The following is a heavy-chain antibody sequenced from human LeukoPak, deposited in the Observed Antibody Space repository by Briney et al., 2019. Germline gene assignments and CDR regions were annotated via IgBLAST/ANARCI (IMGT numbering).Heavy chain of an antibody. CDR2: ISGSGGST. V-gene: IGHV3-23*01. D-gene: IGHD3-10*01. CDR1: GFSFSSNA. Sequence: PGGSLRLSCAASGFSFSSNAMSWVRQAPGKGLECVSGISGSGGSTVYADSVKGRFTISRDNSKNTLYLQMNSLRAEDTAVYYCAKDLLSGSGSYSWGVFDYWGQGTLVTVSS. J-gene: IGHJ4*02. CDR3: AKDLLSGSGSYSWGVFDY.